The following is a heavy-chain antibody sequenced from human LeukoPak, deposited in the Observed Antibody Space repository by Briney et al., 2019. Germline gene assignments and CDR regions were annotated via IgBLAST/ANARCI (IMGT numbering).Heavy chain of an antibody. CDR1: RGSITTYY. J-gene: IGHJ4*02. CDR2: VYSSGST. CDR3: ATLDIDSSSGWYFRY. D-gene: IGHD6-19*01. Sequence: SETLSLTCTVSRGSITTYYWSWIRQPPGKTLEWIGYVYSSGSTNYSPSFKSRVTMIADTSKNQFSLKLTPVTAADTAVYYCATLDIDSSSGWYFRYWGQGTLVSVSS. V-gene: IGHV4-59*01.